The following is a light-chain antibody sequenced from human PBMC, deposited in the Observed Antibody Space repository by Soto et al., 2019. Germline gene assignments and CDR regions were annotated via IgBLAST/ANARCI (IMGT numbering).Light chain of an antibody. CDR3: QQYGSFPWT. Sequence: EIVLTQSPGTLSLSPGERATLSCRASQSVSSRGFAWYQLKPGQAPRLLIYGSSNRATGIPDRFSGSGSGTDFTLSISRLEPEDFAVYYCQQYGSFPWTFGQGTKVDIK. CDR1: QSVSSRG. CDR2: GSS. J-gene: IGKJ1*01. V-gene: IGKV3-20*01.